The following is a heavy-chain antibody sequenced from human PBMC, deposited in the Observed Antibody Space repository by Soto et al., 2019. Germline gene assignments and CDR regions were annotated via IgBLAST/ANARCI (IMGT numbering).Heavy chain of an antibody. CDR3: ARVGAGDGGWFDP. J-gene: IGHJ5*02. V-gene: IGHV1-2*02. D-gene: IGHD3-16*01. Sequence: QAQLVQSGAEVKKPGASVKVSCKASGYRFTGYYTHWVRQAPGQGLEWMGWISPNSGATDNAHKCQGRVTMTRDTSISTAYMELSSLTSDDTAVYYCARVGAGDGGWFDPWGQGTLVTVSS. CDR2: ISPNSGAT. CDR1: GYRFTGYY.